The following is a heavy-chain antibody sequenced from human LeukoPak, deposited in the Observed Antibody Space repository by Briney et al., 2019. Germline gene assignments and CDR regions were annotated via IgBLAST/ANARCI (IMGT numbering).Heavy chain of an antibody. J-gene: IGHJ4*02. D-gene: IGHD3-22*01. Sequence: GGSLRLSCAASGFTFSSYSMNWVRQAPGKGLEWVSSISSSSSYIYYADSVKGRFTISRDNAKNSLYLQMNSLRAEDTAVYYCARLNYYDSSGPNPHFDYWGQGTLVTVSS. CDR3: ARLNYYDSSGPNPHFDY. CDR2: ISSSSSYI. CDR1: GFTFSSYS. V-gene: IGHV3-21*01.